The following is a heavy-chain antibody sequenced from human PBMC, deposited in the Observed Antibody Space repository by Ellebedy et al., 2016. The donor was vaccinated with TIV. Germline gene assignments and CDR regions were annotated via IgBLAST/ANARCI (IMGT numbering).Heavy chain of an antibody. CDR1: GFTFDDFA. V-gene: IGHV3-9*01. CDR3: ALSIYNSI. Sequence: SLKISCAASGFTFDDFAMHWVRQAPGKELVWVSRIGPDGNNIGYVDSVKGRFTVSRDNAKNTLYLQMNSLRAEDTAMYYCALSIYNSIWGQGTMVIVSS. CDR2: IGPDGNNI. D-gene: IGHD5-24*01. J-gene: IGHJ3*02.